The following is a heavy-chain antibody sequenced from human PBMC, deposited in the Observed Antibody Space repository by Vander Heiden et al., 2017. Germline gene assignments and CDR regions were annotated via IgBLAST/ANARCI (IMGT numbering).Heavy chain of an antibody. CDR1: GYTFTRYG. CDR2: ISAYNGNT. V-gene: IGHV1-18*01. Sequence: QVQLVQSGAEVKKPGASVKVSCKASGYTFTRYGISWVRQAPGQGLEWMGWISAYNGNTNYAQKLQGRVTMTTDTSSNTAYMELRSLRSDDTAVYYCARVTKGPAAIYGMDVWGQGTTVSVSS. D-gene: IGHD2-2*01. J-gene: IGHJ6*02. CDR3: ARVTKGPAAIYGMDV.